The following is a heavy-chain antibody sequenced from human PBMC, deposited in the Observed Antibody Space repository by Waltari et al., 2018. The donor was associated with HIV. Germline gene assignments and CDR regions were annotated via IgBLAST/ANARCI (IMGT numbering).Heavy chain of an antibody. Sequence: QVRVQPWGAGLLKPSETLSLTCAVDGGSFSGFYWGWIRQSPGKGLEWIGEIIHGGSSNYNSSLKSRVTISEDVATNQVSLKVRSVTAADTAVYFCARGLKRFCNGGNCHSVAFDIWGQGTMVIVSA. J-gene: IGHJ3*02. CDR1: GGSFSGFY. CDR2: IIHGGSS. CDR3: ARGLKRFCNGGNCHSVAFDI. V-gene: IGHV4-34*02. D-gene: IGHD2-15*01.